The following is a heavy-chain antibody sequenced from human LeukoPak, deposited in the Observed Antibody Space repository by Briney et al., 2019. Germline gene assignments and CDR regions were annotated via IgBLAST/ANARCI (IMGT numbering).Heavy chain of an antibody. D-gene: IGHD3-16*02. CDR2: IYWDDDK. CDR1: GFSLSTSGVG. J-gene: IGHJ5*02. V-gene: IGHV2-5*02. Sequence: GSGPTLVKPTRTLTLTCTFSGFSLSTSGVGVGWIRQPPGKALEWLALIYWDDDKRYSPSLKSRLTITKDTSKNQVVLTMTNMDPVDTATYYCAHSFHYDYVWGSYRFLNWFDPWGQGTLVTVSS. CDR3: AHSFHYDYVWGSYRFLNWFDP.